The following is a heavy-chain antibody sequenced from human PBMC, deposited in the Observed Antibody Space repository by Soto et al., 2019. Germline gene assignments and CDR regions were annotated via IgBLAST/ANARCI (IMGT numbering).Heavy chain of an antibody. J-gene: IGHJ3*02. Sequence: SETLSLTCAVYGVSFSGYYWSWIRQPPGKGLEWIGEINHSGSTNYNPSLKSRVTISVDTSKNQFSLKLSSVTAADTAVYYCARGATYYYGSGSYRRTAFDIWGQGTMVTVSS. CDR2: INHSGST. CDR1: GVSFSGYY. CDR3: ARGATYYYGSGSYRRTAFDI. V-gene: IGHV4-34*01. D-gene: IGHD3-10*01.